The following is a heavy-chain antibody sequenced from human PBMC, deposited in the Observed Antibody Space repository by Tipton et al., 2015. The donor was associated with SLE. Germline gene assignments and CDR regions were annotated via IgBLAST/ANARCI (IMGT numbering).Heavy chain of an antibody. Sequence: TLSLTCTVSGGSISSLSWSWIRQPPGKRLEWIGYIFYTGSTNYNPSLKSRVAMSVDMSKNQFSLKLTSVTAADTAVYYCVGTRDAYDETGGFDIWGQGTMVTVSS. CDR1: GGSISSLS. J-gene: IGHJ3*02. D-gene: IGHD5-24*01. CDR3: VGTRDAYDETGGFDI. V-gene: IGHV4-59*01. CDR2: IFYTGST.